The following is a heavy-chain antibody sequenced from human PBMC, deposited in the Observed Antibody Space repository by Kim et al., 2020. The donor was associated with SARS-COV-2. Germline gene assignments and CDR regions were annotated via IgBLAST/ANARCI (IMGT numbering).Heavy chain of an antibody. CDR2: ISSSSSYT. CDR3: ARDQKTPSSIWFGELGWFDP. J-gene: IGHJ5*02. Sequence: GGSLRLSCAASGFTFSDYYMSWIRQAPGKGLEWVSYISSSSSYTNYADSVKGRFTISRDNAKNSLYLQMNSLRAEDTAVYYCARDQKTPSSIWFGELGWFDPWGQGTLVTVSS. D-gene: IGHD3-10*01. CDR1: GFTFSDYY. V-gene: IGHV3-11*06.